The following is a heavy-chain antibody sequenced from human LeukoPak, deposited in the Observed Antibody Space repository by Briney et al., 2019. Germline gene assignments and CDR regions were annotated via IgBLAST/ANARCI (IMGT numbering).Heavy chain of an antibody. Sequence: PGGSLRLSCAASGFTFSNYEMNWVRQAPGKGLEWVSYISRSSGSSTYYADSVKGRFTISRDNAKNSLYLQMNSLRAEDTAVYYCARDSSGWYYFDYWGQGILVTVSS. CDR2: ISRSSGSST. CDR3: ARDSSGWYYFDY. V-gene: IGHV3-48*03. J-gene: IGHJ4*02. CDR1: GFTFSNYE. D-gene: IGHD6-19*01.